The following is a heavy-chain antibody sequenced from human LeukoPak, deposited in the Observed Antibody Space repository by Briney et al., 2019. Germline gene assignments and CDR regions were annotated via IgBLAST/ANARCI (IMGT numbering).Heavy chain of an antibody. CDR1: GFTFDDHA. CDR3: ARDMLLEDAFDI. V-gene: IGHV3-20*04. D-gene: IGHD3-10*02. J-gene: IGHJ3*02. CDR2: INWNGGST. Sequence: GGSLRLSCEVSGFTFDDHAINWVRQAPGKGLEWVANINWNGGSTDYGDSVKGRFTISRDNTKNSVFLQMHSLRGDDTALYYCARDMLLEDAFDIWGQGTMVIVSS.